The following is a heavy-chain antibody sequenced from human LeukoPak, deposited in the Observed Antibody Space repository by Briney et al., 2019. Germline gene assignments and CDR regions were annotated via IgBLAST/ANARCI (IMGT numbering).Heavy chain of an antibody. D-gene: IGHD3-22*01. CDR1: GGSISSYY. CDR3: ARDQLNYYDSSGSDDAFDI. Sequence: PSETLSLTCTVSGGSISSYYWSWIPQPAGKGLEWIGRIYTSGSTNYNPSLKSRVTMSVDTSKNQFSLKLSSVTAADTAVYYCARDQLNYYDSSGSDDAFDIWGQGTMVTVSS. J-gene: IGHJ3*02. CDR2: IYTSGST. V-gene: IGHV4-4*07.